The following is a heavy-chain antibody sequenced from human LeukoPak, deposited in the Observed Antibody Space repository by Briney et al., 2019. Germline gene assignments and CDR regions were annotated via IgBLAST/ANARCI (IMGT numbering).Heavy chain of an antibody. D-gene: IGHD3/OR15-3a*01. CDR1: GGSFSGYY. CDR2: INHSGST. CDR3: AREPLWTGDRRAGFDY. V-gene: IGHV4-34*01. Sequence: SETLSLTCAVYGGSFSGYYWSWIRQPPRKGLEWIGEINHSGSTNYNPSLKSRVTISVDTSKNQFSLKLSSVTAADTAVYYCAREPLWTGDRRAGFDYWGQGTLVTVSS. J-gene: IGHJ4*02.